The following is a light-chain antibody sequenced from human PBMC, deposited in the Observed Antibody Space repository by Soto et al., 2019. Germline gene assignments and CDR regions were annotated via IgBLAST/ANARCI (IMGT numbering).Light chain of an antibody. J-gene: IGKJ1*01. Sequence: DIQMTQSPSTLSGSVGDRVTITCLASQTISSWLAWYQQKPGKAPKLLIYKASTLKSGVPSRLSGSGSGTKFTLTISSLQPDDFATYYCQHYNSYSEAFGQGTKVDIK. V-gene: IGKV1-5*03. CDR3: QHYNSYSEA. CDR1: QTISSW. CDR2: KAS.